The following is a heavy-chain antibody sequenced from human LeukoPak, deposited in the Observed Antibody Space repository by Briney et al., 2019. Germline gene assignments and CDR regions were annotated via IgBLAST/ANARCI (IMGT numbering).Heavy chain of an antibody. J-gene: IGHJ4*02. Sequence: ASVKVSCKVSGYTLTELSMHWVRQAPGKGLEWMGGFDPEDGETIYAQKFQGRVTMTEDTSTDTAYMELTSLRSDDTAMYYCAADPVGYCSANGCYSVDYRGQGTLVTVSS. V-gene: IGHV1-24*01. CDR1: GYTLTELS. CDR3: AADPVGYCSANGCYSVDY. CDR2: FDPEDGET. D-gene: IGHD2-15*01.